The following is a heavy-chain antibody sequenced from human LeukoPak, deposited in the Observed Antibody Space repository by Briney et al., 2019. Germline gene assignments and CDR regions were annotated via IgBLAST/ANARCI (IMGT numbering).Heavy chain of an antibody. CDR2: ISSSSSTI. V-gene: IGHV3-48*01. Sequence: GGSLRLSCAASGFTFSSYSMNWVRQAPGKGLEWVSYISSSSSTIYYADSVKGRFTISRDNAKNSLYLQMNSLRAEDTAVYYCASGYCSSTSCYGSYYYYYYMDVWGKGTTVTVSS. CDR3: ASGYCSSTSCYGSYYYYYYMDV. CDR1: GFTFSSYS. D-gene: IGHD2-2*01. J-gene: IGHJ6*03.